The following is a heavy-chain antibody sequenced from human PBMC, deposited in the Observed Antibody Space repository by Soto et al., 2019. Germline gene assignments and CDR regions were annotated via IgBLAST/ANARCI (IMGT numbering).Heavy chain of an antibody. CDR2: IYWDDAK. CDR3: AHKGGGDRILDY. CDR1: GFSLSTSGVG. V-gene: IGHV2-5*02. Sequence: QITLKESGPTLVKPTQTLTLTCTFSGFSLSTSGVGVGWIRQPPGKALEWLALIYWDDAKHYSPSLKSRLTIPKDTPKNQVVLTKTKMDPVDTATYYCAHKGGGDRILDYWGQGTLVTVSS. D-gene: IGHD3-16*01. J-gene: IGHJ4*02.